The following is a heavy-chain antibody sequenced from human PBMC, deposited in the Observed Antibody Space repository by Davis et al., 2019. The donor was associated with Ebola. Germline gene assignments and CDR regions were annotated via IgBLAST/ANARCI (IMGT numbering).Heavy chain of an antibody. V-gene: IGHV3-23*01. J-gene: IGHJ4*02. Sequence: GGSLRLSCAASGFTFSSYAMSWVRQAPGKGLEWVSAISGSGGSTYYADSVKGRFTISRDNSKNTLYLQMNSLRAEDTAVYYCAKGAGEYYDFWSGFLAYYFDYWGQGTLVTVSS. D-gene: IGHD3-3*01. CDR3: AKGAGEYYDFWSGFLAYYFDY. CDR1: GFTFSSYA. CDR2: ISGSGGST.